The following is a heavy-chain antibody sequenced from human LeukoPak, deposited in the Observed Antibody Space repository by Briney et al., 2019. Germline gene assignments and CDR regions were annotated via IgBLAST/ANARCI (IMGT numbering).Heavy chain of an antibody. J-gene: IGHJ4*02. D-gene: IGHD3-10*01. Sequence: ASVKVSCKASGYTFTGYYMHWVRQAPGQGLEWMGWINPNSGGTNYAQKFQGRVTMTRDTSISTAYMELSRLRSDDTAVYYCARVRGSTSGGLDYWGQGTLVTVSS. CDR2: INPNSGGT. CDR1: GYTFTGYY. V-gene: IGHV1-2*02. CDR3: ARVRGSTSGGLDY.